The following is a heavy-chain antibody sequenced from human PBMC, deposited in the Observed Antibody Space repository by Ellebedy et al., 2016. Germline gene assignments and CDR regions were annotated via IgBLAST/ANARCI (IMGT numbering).Heavy chain of an antibody. D-gene: IGHD4-17*01. CDR3: ARLPRTTAWGWFDP. CDR1: GGSIDTFY. V-gene: IGHV4-59*01. CDR2: LYHSGSP. J-gene: IGHJ5*02. Sequence: SETLSLXXAVSGGSIDTFYWGWIRQPPGQGLEWIGYLYHSGSPNYNRSLKSRVTISLDTSKNQFSLNLSSVTAADTAVYYCARLPRTTAWGWFDPWGQGILVTVSS.